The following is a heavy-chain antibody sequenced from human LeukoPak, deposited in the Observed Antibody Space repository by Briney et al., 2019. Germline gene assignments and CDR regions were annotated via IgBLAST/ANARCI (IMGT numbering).Heavy chain of an antibody. D-gene: IGHD3-22*01. Sequence: GRSLRLSCAASGFTLSSYGMHWVRQAPGKGLEWVAVIWYDGSNKYYADSVTGRFTISRDNSKNTLYLQMNSLRAEDTAVYYCARAVAGGYDSSGYLFAFDIWGQGTMVTVSS. V-gene: IGHV3-33*01. CDR2: IWYDGSNK. J-gene: IGHJ3*02. CDR1: GFTLSSYG. CDR3: ARAVAGGYDSSGYLFAFDI.